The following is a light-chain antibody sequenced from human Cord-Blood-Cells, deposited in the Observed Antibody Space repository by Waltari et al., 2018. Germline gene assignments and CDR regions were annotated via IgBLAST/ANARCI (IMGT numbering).Light chain of an antibody. CDR3: QQSYSTPYT. CDR2: AAS. Sequence: IQMPQSPSSLSASVGARVTLTCRASQSISSYLNWYQPKPGKAPKLLIYAASSLQSGVPSRFSGSGSGTDFTLTISSLQPEDFATYYCQQSYSTPYTFGQGTKLEIK. J-gene: IGKJ2*01. V-gene: IGKV1-39*01. CDR1: QSISSY.